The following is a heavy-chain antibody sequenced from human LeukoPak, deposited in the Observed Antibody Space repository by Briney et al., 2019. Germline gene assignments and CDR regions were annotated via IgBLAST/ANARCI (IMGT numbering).Heavy chain of an antibody. J-gene: IGHJ4*02. CDR2: IGTAGDT. Sequence: GGSLRLSCAASGFTFSSYDMHWVRQATGKGLEWVSAIGTAGDTYYPGSVKGRFTVSRDSSKDTLYLQMNSLRAEDTAVYFCARKALGYRLGYGDYWGQGTLVTVSS. CDR3: ARKALGYRLGYGDY. V-gene: IGHV3-13*01. CDR1: GFTFSSYD. D-gene: IGHD5-12*01.